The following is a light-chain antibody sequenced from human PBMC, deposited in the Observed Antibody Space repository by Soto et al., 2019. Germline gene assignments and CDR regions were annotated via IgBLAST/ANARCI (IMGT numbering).Light chain of an antibody. CDR1: SSNIGAGYD. V-gene: IGLV1-40*01. Sequence: QSVLTQPPSVSGAPGQRVTISCSGSSSNIGAGYDVNWYRQLPGTAPRLVIYVNTNRPSGVPDRFPASKSGTSASLAITGVQVEDEADYYCQSYDSSLRGAVFGGGTKLTVL. CDR2: VNT. J-gene: IGLJ2*01. CDR3: QSYDSSLRGAV.